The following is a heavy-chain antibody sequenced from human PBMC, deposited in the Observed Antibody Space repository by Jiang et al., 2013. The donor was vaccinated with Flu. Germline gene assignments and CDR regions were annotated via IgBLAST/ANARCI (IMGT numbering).Heavy chain of an antibody. Sequence: RLSCAASGFTFSSYAMHWVRQAPGKGLEWVAVISYDGSNKYYADSVKGRFTISRDNSKNTLYLQMNSLRAEDTAVYYCARIGAARPRGMDVWGQGTTVTVSS. D-gene: IGHD6-6*01. CDR3: ARIGAARPRGMDV. CDR1: GFTFSSYA. V-gene: IGHV3-30*04. CDR2: ISYDGSNK. J-gene: IGHJ6*02.